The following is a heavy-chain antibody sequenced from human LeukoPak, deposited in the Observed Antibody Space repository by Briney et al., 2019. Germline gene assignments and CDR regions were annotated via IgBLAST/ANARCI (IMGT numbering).Heavy chain of an antibody. J-gene: IGHJ6*02. V-gene: IGHV1-8*01. CDR3: ARHYYDSSGYYYYGMDV. CDR1: GYTFTSYD. CDR2: MNPNSGNT. D-gene: IGHD3-22*01. Sequence: GASVKVSCKASGYTFTSYDINWVRQATGQGLEWIGWMNPNSGNTGYAQKFQGRVTMTRNTSISTAYMELSSLRSEDTAVYYCARHYYDSSGYYYYGMDVWGQGTTVTVSS.